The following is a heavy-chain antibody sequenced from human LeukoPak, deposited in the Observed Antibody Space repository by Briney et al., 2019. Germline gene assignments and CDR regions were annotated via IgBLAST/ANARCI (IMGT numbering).Heavy chain of an antibody. V-gene: IGHV4-39*07. J-gene: IGHJ4*02. Sequence: PSETLSLTCTVSGGSISSTGYYWGWIRQAPGKGLEWIGSINYSGTSYYNPSLKSRVTISVDTSKNQFSLKLTSVTAADTAVYYCARDSAQGSGKYYFDYWGQGTLVTVSS. CDR1: GGSISSTGYY. D-gene: IGHD3-3*01. CDR2: INYSGTS. CDR3: ARDSAQGSGKYYFDY.